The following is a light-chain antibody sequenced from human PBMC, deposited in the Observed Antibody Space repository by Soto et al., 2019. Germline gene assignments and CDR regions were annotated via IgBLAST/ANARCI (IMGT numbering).Light chain of an antibody. V-gene: IGLV1-51*01. Sequence: QAVVTQPPSVSAAPGQKVTISCSGGSSNMGRNDVSWYQQLPGTAPKLLIFDNDKRPSGIPDRFSGSRSGTSGTLAITGLQTGDEADYYCGAWDSSLSVVVFGGGTKLTVL. CDR1: SSNMGRND. J-gene: IGLJ3*02. CDR3: GAWDSSLSVVV. CDR2: DND.